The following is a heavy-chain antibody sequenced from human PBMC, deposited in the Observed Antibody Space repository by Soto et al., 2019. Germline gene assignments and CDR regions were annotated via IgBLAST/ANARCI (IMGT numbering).Heavy chain of an antibody. Sequence: GASVKVSCKASGYTFTSYDINWVRQATGQGLEWMGWLNPNSGNTGYAQRFPGRVTMTRNTSISTAYMELSSLSSEDTAVYYCVRLRIVGDPGWGQGTMVIVSS. V-gene: IGHV1-8*01. CDR2: LNPNSGNT. D-gene: IGHD1-26*01. J-gene: IGHJ1*01. CDR3: VRLRIVGDPG. CDR1: GYTFTSYD.